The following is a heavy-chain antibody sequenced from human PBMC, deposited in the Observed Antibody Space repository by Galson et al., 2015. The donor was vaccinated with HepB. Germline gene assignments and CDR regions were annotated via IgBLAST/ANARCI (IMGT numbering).Heavy chain of an antibody. CDR3: ARAGSSCSSTSCYHDYYYGMDV. V-gene: IGHV1-46*03. CDR2: INPSGGST. Sequence: SVKVSCKASGYTFTSYYMHWVRQAPGQGLEWMGIINPSGGSTSYAQKFQGRVTMTRDTSTSTVYMELSSLRSEDTAVYYCARAGSSCSSTSCYHDYYYGMDVWGQGTTVTVSS. J-gene: IGHJ6*02. D-gene: IGHD2-2*01. CDR1: GYTFTSYY.